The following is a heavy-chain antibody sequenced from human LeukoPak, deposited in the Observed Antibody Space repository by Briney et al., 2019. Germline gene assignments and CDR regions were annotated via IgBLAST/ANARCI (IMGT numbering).Heavy chain of an antibody. Sequence: GASVKVSCKASGGTFSSYAISWVRQAPGQGLEWMGGIIPIFGTANYAQKFQGRVTITADKSTSTAYMELSSLRSEDTAVYYCARVVDSYGFWRDWGQGTLVTVSS. CDR3: ARVVDSYGFWRD. J-gene: IGHJ4*02. D-gene: IGHD5-18*01. V-gene: IGHV1-69*06. CDR1: GGTFSSYA. CDR2: IIPIFGTA.